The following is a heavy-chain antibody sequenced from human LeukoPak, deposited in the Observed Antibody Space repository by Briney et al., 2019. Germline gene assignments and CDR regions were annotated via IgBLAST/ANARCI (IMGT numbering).Heavy chain of an antibody. CDR2: IRSSGSTI. Sequence: GGSLRLSCAASGFTFSSYEMNWVRQAPAKGLEWVSYIRSSGSTIYYADSVKGRFTISRDNAKNSLYLQMNSLRAEDTAVYYCAREYYYGSGSMIWGQGTLVTVSS. J-gene: IGHJ4*02. D-gene: IGHD3-10*01. V-gene: IGHV3-48*03. CDR3: AREYYYGSGSMI. CDR1: GFTFSSYE.